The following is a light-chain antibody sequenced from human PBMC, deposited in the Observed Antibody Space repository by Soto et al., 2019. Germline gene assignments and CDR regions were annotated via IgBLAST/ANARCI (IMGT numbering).Light chain of an antibody. CDR1: QSVSSSY. V-gene: IGKV3-20*01. J-gene: IGKJ1*01. CDR3: QQSGSSPGT. Sequence: IVLTQSPGTLSLSPGERATLSCRASQSVSSSYLAWYQQKPGQAPRLLIYGASIRATGIPDRFSGSGSGTDFTLTISRLEPEDFAVYYCQQSGSSPGTFGQGTKVEIK. CDR2: GAS.